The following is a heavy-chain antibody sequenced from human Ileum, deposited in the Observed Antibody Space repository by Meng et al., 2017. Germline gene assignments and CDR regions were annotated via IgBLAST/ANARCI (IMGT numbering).Heavy chain of an antibody. CDR2: INSNSGGT. CDR1: GYSFTGYY. D-gene: IGHD1-7*01. Sequence: QVHVVQSGAEVKKPGASVKVSCKPSGYSFTGYYMHWVRQAPGQGLEWMGRINSNSGGTNYAQKFKGRVTLTRDISTVYMELSSLRSDDTAVYYCASRNYNYDDYFEYWGQGTLATVSS. J-gene: IGHJ4*02. CDR3: ASRNYNYDDYFEY. V-gene: IGHV1-2*06.